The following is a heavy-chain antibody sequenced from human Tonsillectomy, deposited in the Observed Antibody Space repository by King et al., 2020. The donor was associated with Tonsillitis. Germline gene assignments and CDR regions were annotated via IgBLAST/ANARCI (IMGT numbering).Heavy chain of an antibody. J-gene: IGHJ3*02. CDR1: GFTFKNYD. CDR2: ISSSSRQI. CDR3: AKDKGAAYYDTGRGAFDM. Sequence: QLVQSGGGLVKPGGSLRLSCAISGFTFKNYDMNWVRQAPVKGLEWFSFISSSSRQIYADSVKGRFTLPRDNAQNSLYLQMNSLRAEDTAVYYCAKDKGAAYYDTGRGAFDMWGQGTMVTVSS. V-gene: IGHV3-21*01. D-gene: IGHD3-16*01.